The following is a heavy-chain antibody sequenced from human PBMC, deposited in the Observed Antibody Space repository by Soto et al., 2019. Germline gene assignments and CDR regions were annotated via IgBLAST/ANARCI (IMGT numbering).Heavy chain of an antibody. CDR3: ARAYGGNSGVFDY. V-gene: IGHV4-34*01. J-gene: IGHJ4*02. Sequence: QVQLQQWGAGLLKPSETLSLTCAVYGRSFSGYYWSWIRQPPGKGLEWIGEINHSGSTNYNPSLKSRLPMSVATSQNQFPLNLSSVTAADTAVYYCARAYGGNSGVFDYWGPGTLVTVSS. CDR2: INHSGST. D-gene: IGHD4-17*01. CDR1: GRSFSGYY.